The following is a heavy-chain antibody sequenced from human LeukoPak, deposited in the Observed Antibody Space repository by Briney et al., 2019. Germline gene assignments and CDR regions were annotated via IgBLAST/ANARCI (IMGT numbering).Heavy chain of an antibody. CDR2: INPDGTTT. CDR1: GFTFSSYW. Sequence: GGSLRLSCAASGFTFSSYWMFWVRQAPGKGLVWLSHINPDGTTTDYVDSVKGRFTVSRDNAQNTLYLQMNSLRAEDTAVYYCTRDLPLTGDHWGQGTLVTVSS. CDR3: TRDLPLTGDH. J-gene: IGHJ5*02. V-gene: IGHV3-74*01.